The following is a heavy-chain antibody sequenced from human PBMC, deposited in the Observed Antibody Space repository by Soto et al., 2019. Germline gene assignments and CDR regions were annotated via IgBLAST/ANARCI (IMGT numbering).Heavy chain of an antibody. D-gene: IGHD3-16*01. Sequence: EVQLVESGGGLVQPGGSLRLSCAASGFTFSSYSMNWVRQAPGKGLEWVSYISSSSSTIYYADSVKGRFTISRDNAKNSLYLQMNSLRDEDTAVYYCARAGLGKLDLGKVFDYWGQGTLVTVSS. V-gene: IGHV3-48*02. J-gene: IGHJ4*02. CDR2: ISSSSSTI. CDR3: ARAGLGKLDLGKVFDY. CDR1: GFTFSSYS.